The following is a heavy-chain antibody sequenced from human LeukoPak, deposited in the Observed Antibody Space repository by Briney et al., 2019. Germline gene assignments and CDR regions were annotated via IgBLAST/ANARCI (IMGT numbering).Heavy chain of an antibody. Sequence: PSETLSLTCTVSGGSISSGDYYWSWIRQPPGKGLEWIGHIYYSGSTYYNPSLKSRVTISVDTSKNQFSLKLSSVTAADTAVHYCARADYLYCYYYGMDVWGKGTTVTVSS. CDR3: ARADYLYCYYYGMDV. V-gene: IGHV4-30-4*01. J-gene: IGHJ6*04. D-gene: IGHD4-11*01. CDR1: GGSISSGDYY. CDR2: IYYSGST.